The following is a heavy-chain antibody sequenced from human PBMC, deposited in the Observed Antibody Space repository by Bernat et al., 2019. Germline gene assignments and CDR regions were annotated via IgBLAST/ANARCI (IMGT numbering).Heavy chain of an antibody. D-gene: IGHD3-10*01. CDR3: ARGNRICPGNGMVQGVIGY. CDR2: INHSGST. V-gene: IGHV4-34*01. CDR1: GGSFSGYY. J-gene: IGHJ4*02. Sequence: QVQLQQWGAGLLKPSETLSLTCAVYGGSFSGYYWSWIRQPPGKGLEWIGEINHSGSTNYNPSLKSRVTISVDTSKNQFSLKLSSVTAADTAVYDCARGNRICPGNGMVQGVIGYWGQGTLVTVSS.